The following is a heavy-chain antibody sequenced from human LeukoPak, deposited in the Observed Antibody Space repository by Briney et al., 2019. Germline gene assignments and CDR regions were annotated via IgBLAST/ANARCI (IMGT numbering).Heavy chain of an antibody. J-gene: IGHJ4*02. CDR1: GFTFSGYE. V-gene: IGHV3-48*03. Sequence: PGGSLRLSCAASGFTFSGYETNWVRQAPGKGLEWVSYISSSGNTIDYADSVKGRFTISRDNAKNSLYLQMKSLRAEDTAVYYCARERGSSFDYWGQGTLVTVSS. CDR2: ISSSGNTI. D-gene: IGHD1-26*01. CDR3: ARERGSSFDY.